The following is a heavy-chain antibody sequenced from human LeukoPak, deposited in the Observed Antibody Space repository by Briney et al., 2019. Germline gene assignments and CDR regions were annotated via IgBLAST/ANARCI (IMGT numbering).Heavy chain of an antibody. Sequence: SETLSLTCAVYGGSFSGYYWSWIRQPPGKGPEWIGEINHSGSTNYNPSLKSRVTISVDTSKNQFSLKLSSVTAADTAVYYCARGGRGYWTWGQGTLVTVSS. CDR3: ARGGRGYWT. CDR2: INHSGST. CDR1: GGSFSGYY. V-gene: IGHV4-34*01. D-gene: IGHD2-8*01. J-gene: IGHJ4*02.